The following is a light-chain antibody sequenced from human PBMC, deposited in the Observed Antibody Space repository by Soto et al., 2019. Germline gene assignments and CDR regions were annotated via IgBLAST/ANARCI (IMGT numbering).Light chain of an antibody. CDR2: HAS. CDR1: QSVSDK. Sequence: ETVMTQSPATLSLSPVDIATLSCRASQSVSDKLAWYQQKPGQAPRLLIYHASARATGIPARFSGSGSGTEFTLTISGLQSEDFAVYYCQQYNNWPPWTFGQGTKV. J-gene: IGKJ1*01. CDR3: QQYNNWPPWT. V-gene: IGKV3-15*01.